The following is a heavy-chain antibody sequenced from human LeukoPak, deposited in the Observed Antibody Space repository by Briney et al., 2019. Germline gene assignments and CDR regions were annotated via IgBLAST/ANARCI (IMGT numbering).Heavy chain of an antibody. CDR2: INPSGGST. CDR3: ARALMSSYFDY. V-gene: IGHV1-46*01. D-gene: IGHD3-16*01. J-gene: IGHJ4*02. CDR1: GYTFTSHY. Sequence: ASVTVSCKASGYTFTSHYMHWVRQAPGQGLEWMGIINPSGGSTSYAQKFQGRVTMTRDMSTSTVYMELSSLRSEDTAVYYCARALMSSYFDYWGQGSLVTVSS.